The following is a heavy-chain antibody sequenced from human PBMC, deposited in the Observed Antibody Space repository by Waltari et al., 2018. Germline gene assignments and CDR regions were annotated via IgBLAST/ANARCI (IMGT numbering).Heavy chain of an antibody. CDR1: GFTFSSYA. CDR3: AKGGGSYSYFDY. J-gene: IGHJ4*02. CDR2: IYSGGST. V-gene: IGHV3-23*03. D-gene: IGHD1-26*01. Sequence: EVKMLESGGGLVQPGGSLRLSCAASGFTFSSYAMSWVRQAPGKGLEWVSVIYSGGSTYYAASVKGRFTISRDNSKNTLYLQMNSLRAEDTAVYYCAKGGGSYSYFDYWGQGTLVTVSS.